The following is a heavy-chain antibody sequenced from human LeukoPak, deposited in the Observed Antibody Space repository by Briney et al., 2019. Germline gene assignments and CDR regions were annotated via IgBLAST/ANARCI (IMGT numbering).Heavy chain of an antibody. D-gene: IGHD6-19*01. Sequence: SETLSLTCNVSGGSITTSSFYWGWIRQTPGKGLEWIGTFYYTGDTYYNRSLKSRATIAVDTSKDQIFLALSSVTAADTAVYYCVRAVGAVAGPGDWFDPWGPGTLVTVSS. CDR2: FYYTGDT. CDR3: VRAVGAVAGPGDWFDP. V-gene: IGHV4-39*01. CDR1: GGSITTSSFY. J-gene: IGHJ5*02.